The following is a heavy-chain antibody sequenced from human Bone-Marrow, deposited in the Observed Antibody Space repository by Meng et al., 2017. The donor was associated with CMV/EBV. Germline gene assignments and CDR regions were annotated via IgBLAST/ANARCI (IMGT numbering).Heavy chain of an antibody. CDR2: INPNSGGT. Sequence: ASVKVSCKASGYTFTGFYIHWVRQAPGQGLEWMGWINPNSGGTNYAQKLQGRVTMTTDTSTSTAYMELRSLRSDDTAVYYCACGDFWSGHYYYYGMDVWGQGTTVTVSS. D-gene: IGHD3-3*01. CDR3: ACGDFWSGHYYYYGMDV. J-gene: IGHJ6*02. CDR1: GYTFTGFY. V-gene: IGHV1-2*02.